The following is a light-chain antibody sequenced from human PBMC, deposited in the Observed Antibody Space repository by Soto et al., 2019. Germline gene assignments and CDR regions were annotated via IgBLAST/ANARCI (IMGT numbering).Light chain of an antibody. CDR3: QQYSNWWT. CDR2: GTS. V-gene: IGKV3-15*01. J-gene: IGKJ1*01. CDR1: QSVSSK. Sequence: EIVMTQSPATLSLSTGERATLSCRASQSVSSKLAWYQQKPGQAPRLLIYGTSSRATGIPARFSGSGSGTDFTLTISSLQSEDFAVYYCQQYSNWWTIGQGTKVDIK.